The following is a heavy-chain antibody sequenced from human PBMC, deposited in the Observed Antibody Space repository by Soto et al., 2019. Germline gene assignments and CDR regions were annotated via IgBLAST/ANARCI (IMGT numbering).Heavy chain of an antibody. Sequence: LRIACAASGFTFSSYAMSWVRQAPGKGLEWVSAISGSGGSTYYADSVKGRFTISRDNSKNTLYLQMNSLRAEDTAVYYCAKDLEYSSSVGFDYWGQGTLVTVSS. CDR3: AKDLEYSSSVGFDY. J-gene: IGHJ4*02. CDR1: GFTFSSYA. CDR2: ISGSGGST. D-gene: IGHD6-6*01. V-gene: IGHV3-23*01.